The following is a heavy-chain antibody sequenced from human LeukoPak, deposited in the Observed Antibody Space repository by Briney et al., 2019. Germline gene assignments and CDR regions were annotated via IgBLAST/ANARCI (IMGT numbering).Heavy chain of an antibody. V-gene: IGHV4-34*01. J-gene: IGHJ4*02. D-gene: IGHD5-12*01. CDR2: INNRGTT. Sequence: PGGSLRLSCAASGFTFSGYAMSWIRRPLGKGLEWIGEINNRGTTNYSPSLRGRATISVDTSKNQFSLRLTSVTAADTAIYYCARVPLWWLTPFDFWGQGTLATVSS. CDR3: ARVPLWWLTPFDF. CDR1: GFTFSGYA.